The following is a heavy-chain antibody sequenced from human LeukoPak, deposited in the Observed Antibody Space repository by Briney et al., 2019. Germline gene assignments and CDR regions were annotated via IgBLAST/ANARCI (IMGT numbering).Heavy chain of an antibody. J-gene: IGHJ4*02. V-gene: IGHV4-59*01. CDR1: GGSISSYY. Sequence: SETLSLTCTVSGGSISSYYWSWIRQPPGKGLEWVGYIYYSGSTNYNPSLKSRVTISVDTSKNQFSLKLSSVTAADTAVYYCARGAYYYDTYYFDYWGQGTLVTVSS. CDR2: IYYSGST. D-gene: IGHD3-22*01. CDR3: ARGAYYYDTYYFDY.